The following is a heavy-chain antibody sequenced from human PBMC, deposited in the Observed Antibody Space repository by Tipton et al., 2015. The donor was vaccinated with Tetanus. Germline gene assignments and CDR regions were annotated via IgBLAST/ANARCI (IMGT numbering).Heavy chain of an antibody. J-gene: IGHJ5*02. V-gene: IGHV3-74*01. Sequence: SLRLSCAASGFTFSNYWLHWVRQAPGEGLVWVSRIHPDGSTTTYADSVKGRFTISRDNAKNSLFLQMNSLRDEDTAVYYCVNFATSWGQGTLVTVSS. CDR1: GFTFSNYW. CDR3: VNFATS. CDR2: IHPDGSTT. D-gene: IGHD1-7*01.